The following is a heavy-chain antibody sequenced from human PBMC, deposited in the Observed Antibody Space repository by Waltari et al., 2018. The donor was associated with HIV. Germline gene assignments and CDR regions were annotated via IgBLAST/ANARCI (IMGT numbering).Heavy chain of an antibody. D-gene: IGHD3-3*02. CDR3: AREPLGRADI. J-gene: IGHJ3*02. Sequence: EVQLVESGGGLVQPGGSLRLSCAASGFTFSTYSMSWVRQAPGKGRECVAKIKEDGSGEEYVDSVKGRFTVSRDNGKNSLYLQMNRLRVEDTAVYYCAREPLGRADIWGQGTMVTVSS. CDR1: GFTFSTYS. V-gene: IGHV3-7*01. CDR2: IKEDGSGE.